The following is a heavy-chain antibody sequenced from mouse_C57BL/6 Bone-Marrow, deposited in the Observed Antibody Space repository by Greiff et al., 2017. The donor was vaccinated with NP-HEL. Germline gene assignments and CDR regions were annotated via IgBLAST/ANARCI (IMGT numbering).Heavy chain of an antibody. J-gene: IGHJ1*01. CDR2: IYPGNSDT. CDR3: TRDYGSSPYWYFDV. D-gene: IGHD1-1*01. Sequence: VQLKQSGTVLARPGASVKMSCKTSGYTFTSYWMHWVKQRPGQGLEWIGAIYPGNSDTSYNQKFKGKAKLTAVTSASTAYMELNSLTNEDYAVYYCTRDYGSSPYWYFDVWGPGTTVTVSS. CDR1: GYTFTSYW. V-gene: IGHV1-5*01.